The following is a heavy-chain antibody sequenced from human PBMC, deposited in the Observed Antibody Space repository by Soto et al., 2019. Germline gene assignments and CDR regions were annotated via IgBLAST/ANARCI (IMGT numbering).Heavy chain of an antibody. CDR3: ASGRIIVAGGFDP. CDR1: GYTFTSYD. CDR2: MNPSTGNT. Sequence: QVQLVQSGAEVKKPGASVKVSCKASGYTFTSYDIIWVRQATGQGLEWMGWMNPSTGNTDSAEKFQGRLTMTRNTSISTVYMELSSLSFEETAVYYCASGRIIVAGGFDPWGQGTLVTVSS. D-gene: IGHD6-19*01. J-gene: IGHJ5*02. V-gene: IGHV1-8*01.